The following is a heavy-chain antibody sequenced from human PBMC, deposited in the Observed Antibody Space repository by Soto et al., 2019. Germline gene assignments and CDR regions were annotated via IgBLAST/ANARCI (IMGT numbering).Heavy chain of an antibody. CDR1: GGSIRDYY. CDR3: ARGGIVVVVAARDAFDI. J-gene: IGHJ3*02. Sequence: SETLSLTCTVSGGSIRDYYWSWIRQHPGKGLEWIGYIYYSGSTYYNPSLKSRVTISVGTSKNQFSLKLSSVTAADTAVYYCARGGIVVVVAARDAFDIWGQGTMVTVSS. V-gene: IGHV4-31*03. D-gene: IGHD2-15*01. CDR2: IYYSGST.